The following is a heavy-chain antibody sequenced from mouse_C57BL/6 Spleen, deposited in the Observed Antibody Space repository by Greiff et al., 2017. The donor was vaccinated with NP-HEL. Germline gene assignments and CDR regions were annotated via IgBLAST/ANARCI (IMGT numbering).Heavy chain of an antibody. Sequence: QVQLQQSGAELVRPGTSVKVSCKASGYAFTNYLIEWVKQRPGQGLEWIGVINPGSGSTNYNEKFKSKATLTVDTSSSTAYMQLSSLTSEDSAVYYCARERVLPVPYAMDYWGQGTSVTVSS. CDR1: GYAFTNYL. D-gene: IGHD5-5*01. CDR2: INPGSGST. CDR3: ARERVLPVPYAMDY. V-gene: IGHV1-54*01. J-gene: IGHJ4*01.